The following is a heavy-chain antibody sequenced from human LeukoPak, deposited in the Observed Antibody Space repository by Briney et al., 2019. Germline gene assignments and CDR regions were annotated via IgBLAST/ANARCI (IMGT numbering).Heavy chain of an antibody. CDR3: ARFRETTVAAYAFDI. CDR2: IIPILGIA. D-gene: IGHD4-11*01. Sequence: SVKVSCKASGGTFSSYTISWVRQAPGQGLECMGRIIPILGIANSAQKFEGRVTITADKSTSTAYMELSSLRAEDTAVYFWARFRETTVAAYAFDIWGQRTMVTVSS. J-gene: IGHJ3*02. V-gene: IGHV1-69*02. CDR1: GGTFSSYT.